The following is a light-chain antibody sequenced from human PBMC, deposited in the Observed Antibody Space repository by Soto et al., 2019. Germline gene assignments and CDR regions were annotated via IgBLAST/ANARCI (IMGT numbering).Light chain of an antibody. CDR1: QSVSSN. V-gene: IGKV3-15*01. Sequence: EIVMTQSPATLSVSPGERATLSCRASQSVSSNLAWYQQKPGQAPRLLIYGAFTRATGIPARFSGSGSGTEFTLTISSLQSEYFAVYYCQQYNNWPRTFGQGTKVDIK. J-gene: IGKJ1*01. CDR2: GAF. CDR3: QQYNNWPRT.